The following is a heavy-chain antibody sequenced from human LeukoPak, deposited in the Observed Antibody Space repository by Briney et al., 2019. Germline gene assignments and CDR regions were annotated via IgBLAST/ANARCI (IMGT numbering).Heavy chain of an antibody. CDR2: ISSSSSYI. Sequence: PGGSLRLSCAASGFTFRSYSMNWVRQAPGKGLEWVSSISSSSSYIYYADSVKGRFTISRDNAKNSLYLQMNSLRAEDTAVYYCARDKMHLRFLEWLDKYYFDYWGQGTLVTVSS. CDR3: ARDKMHLRFLEWLDKYYFDY. V-gene: IGHV3-21*01. CDR1: GFTFRSYS. J-gene: IGHJ4*02. D-gene: IGHD3-3*01.